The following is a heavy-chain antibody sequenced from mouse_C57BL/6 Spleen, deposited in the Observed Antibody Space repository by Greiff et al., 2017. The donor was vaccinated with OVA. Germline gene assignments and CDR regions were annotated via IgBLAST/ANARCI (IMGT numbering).Heavy chain of an antibody. Sequence: QVQLQQSGAELVKPGASVKLSCKASGYTFTSYWMQWVKQRPGQGLEWIGEIDPSDSYTNYNQKFKGKATLTVDTSSSTAYMQLSSLTSEDSAVYYCARDILNYWGQGTTLTVSS. CDR1: GYTFTSYW. CDR3: ARDILNY. J-gene: IGHJ2*01. V-gene: IGHV1-50*01. CDR2: IDPSDSYT.